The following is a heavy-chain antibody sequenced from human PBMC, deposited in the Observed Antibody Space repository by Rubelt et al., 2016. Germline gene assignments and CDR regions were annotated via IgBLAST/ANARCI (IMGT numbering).Heavy chain of an antibody. CDR1: GVSISSGGYY. V-gene: IGHV4-31*11. CDR3: ARERYNNYIDY. Sequence: QVQLQESGPGLVRPSQTLSLTCAVSGVSISSGGYYWRWIRHHPGKGLEWIGYIYYSGSPYYNPSLKSRGSISVDTSKNQLSLKLSRGTAADTAVYYCARERYNNYIDYWGQGTLVTVSS. D-gene: IGHD1-1*01. CDR2: IYYSGSP. J-gene: IGHJ4*02.